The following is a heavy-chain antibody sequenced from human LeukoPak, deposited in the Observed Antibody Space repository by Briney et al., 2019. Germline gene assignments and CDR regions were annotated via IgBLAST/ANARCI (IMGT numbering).Heavy chain of an antibody. CDR3: AKLVVATISNLDWFDP. Sequence: PGGSLRLSCAASGFTFSSYAMSWVRQAPGKGLEWVSAISGSGGSTYYADSVKGRFTISRDNSKNTLYLQMNSLRAEDTAVYYCAKLVVATISNLDWFDPWGQGTLVTVSS. CDR1: GFTFSSYA. J-gene: IGHJ5*02. CDR2: ISGSGGST. V-gene: IGHV3-23*01. D-gene: IGHD5-12*01.